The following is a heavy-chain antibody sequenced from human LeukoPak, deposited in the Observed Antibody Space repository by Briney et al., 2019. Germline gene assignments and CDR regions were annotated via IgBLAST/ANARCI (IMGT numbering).Heavy chain of an antibody. CDR1: GYTFTSYG. Sequence: ASVKVSCKASGYTFTSYGISWVRQAPEQGLEWMGWISAYNGNTNYAQKLQGRVTMTTDTSTSTAYMELRSLRSDDTAVYYCARNKPGYSSSWLYYYYGMDVWGQGTTVTVSS. CDR2: ISAYNGNT. J-gene: IGHJ6*02. D-gene: IGHD6-13*01. V-gene: IGHV1-18*01. CDR3: ARNKPGYSSSWLYYYYGMDV.